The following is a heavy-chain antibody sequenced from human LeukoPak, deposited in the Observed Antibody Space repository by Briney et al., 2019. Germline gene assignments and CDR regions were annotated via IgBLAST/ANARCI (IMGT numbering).Heavy chain of an antibody. D-gene: IGHD3-3*01. CDR3: ARLVEGYGQGFTYYYYGMDV. CDR1: GGSISSGGYY. Sequence: PSQTLSLTCTVSGGSISSGGYYWSWIRQPPGKGLEWIGYIYHSGSTYYNPSLKSRVTISVDRSKNQFSLKLSSVTAADTAVYYCARLVEGYGQGFTYYYYGMDVWGQGTTVTVSS. J-gene: IGHJ6*02. CDR2: IYHSGST. V-gene: IGHV4-30-2*01.